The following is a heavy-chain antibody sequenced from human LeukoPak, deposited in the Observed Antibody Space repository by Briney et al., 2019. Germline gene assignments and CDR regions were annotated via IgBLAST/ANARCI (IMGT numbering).Heavy chain of an antibody. V-gene: IGHV1-8*01. CDR2: MNPNSGNT. J-gene: IGHJ4*02. Sequence: GASVKVSCKASGYTFTSYDINWVRQATGQGLEWMGWMNPNSGNTGYAQKFQGRATMTRNTSISTAHMELSSLRSEDTAVYYCAREAVADGPDYWGQGTLVTVSS. CDR3: AREAVADGPDY. D-gene: IGHD6-19*01. CDR1: GYTFTSYD.